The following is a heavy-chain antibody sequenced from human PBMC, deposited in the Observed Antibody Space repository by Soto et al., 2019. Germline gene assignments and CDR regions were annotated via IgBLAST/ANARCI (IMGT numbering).Heavy chain of an antibody. J-gene: IGHJ6*02. CDR1: GYTFTIYA. CDR3: ARDRVAALGRSYYYYYGMDV. V-gene: IGHV1-3*01. CDR2: INAGNGNT. D-gene: IGHD2-15*01. Sequence: ASVKVSCKASGYTFTIYAMDWVRQAPGQRLEWMGWINAGNGNTKYSQKFQGRVTITRDTSASTAYMELSSLRSEDTAVYYCARDRVAALGRSYYYYYGMDVWGQGTTVTVSS.